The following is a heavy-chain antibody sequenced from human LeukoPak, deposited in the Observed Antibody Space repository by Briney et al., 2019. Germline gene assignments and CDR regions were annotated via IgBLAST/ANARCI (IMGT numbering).Heavy chain of an antibody. Sequence: PGGSLRLSCAASGFTFSSYAMSWVRQAPGKGLEWVSAISGSGGSTYYADSVKGRFTISRDNSKNTLYLQMNSLRAEDTAVYYCAKDPPFFQTLEWLLYTQKTHDAFDIWGQGTMVTVSS. CDR1: GFTFSSYA. CDR3: AKDPPFFQTLEWLLYTQKTHDAFDI. CDR2: ISGSGGST. V-gene: IGHV3-23*01. D-gene: IGHD3-3*01. J-gene: IGHJ3*02.